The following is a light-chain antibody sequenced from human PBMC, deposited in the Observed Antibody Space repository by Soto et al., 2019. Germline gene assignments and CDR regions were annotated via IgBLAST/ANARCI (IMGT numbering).Light chain of an antibody. Sequence: DIQMTQSPSSLSASVGDRVTITCQASEDINNNLNWYQQKPGEAPKLLISDASNLETGVPSRFSGGGSVTHFTFTISSLQPEDIATYYCQHIQNLPVTFGGGTKVEMK. V-gene: IGKV1-33*01. CDR3: QHIQNLPVT. CDR1: EDINNN. J-gene: IGKJ4*01. CDR2: DAS.